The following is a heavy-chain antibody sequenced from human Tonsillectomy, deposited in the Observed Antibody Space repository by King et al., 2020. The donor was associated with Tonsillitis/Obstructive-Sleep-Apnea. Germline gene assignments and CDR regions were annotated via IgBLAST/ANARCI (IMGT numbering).Heavy chain of an antibody. CDR1: GGSISNYY. V-gene: IGHV4-59*01. D-gene: IGHD3-3*01. Sequence: VQLQESGPGLVKPSETLSLTCTVSGGSISNYYWSWIRQPPGKGLEWIGFFYNSGSTNCNPSLKSRVTISVDTSKNQFSLKLSSVTAADTAVYYCARYREDGSGYPQGWFDPWGQGTLVTVSS. J-gene: IGHJ5*02. CDR3: ARYREDGSGYPQGWFDP. CDR2: FYNSGST.